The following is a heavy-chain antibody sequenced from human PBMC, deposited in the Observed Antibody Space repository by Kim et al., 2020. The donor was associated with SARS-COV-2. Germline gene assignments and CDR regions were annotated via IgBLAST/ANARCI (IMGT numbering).Heavy chain of an antibody. CDR2: ISYDGSNK. V-gene: IGHV3-30-3*01. Sequence: GGSLRLSCAASGFTFSSYAMHWVRQAPGKGLEWVAVISYDGSNKYYADSVKGRFTISRDNSKNTLYLQMNSLRAEDTAVYYCARDSGVLWFGELFSLENYYYGMDVWGQGTTVTVSS. CDR3: ARDSGVLWFGELFSLENYYYGMDV. CDR1: GFTFSSYA. D-gene: IGHD3-10*01. J-gene: IGHJ6*02.